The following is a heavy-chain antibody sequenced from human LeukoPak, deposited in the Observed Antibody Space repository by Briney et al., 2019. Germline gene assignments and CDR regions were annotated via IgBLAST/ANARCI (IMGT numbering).Heavy chain of an antibody. CDR1: GFTFSDYE. D-gene: IGHD5-12*01. J-gene: IGHJ4*02. Sequence: GGSLRLSCATSGFTFSDYELMWVRQAPGKGLEWVSYLSIFGRTIYYADSVKGRFTISRDDARNSLYLQMNSLRAEDTAVYYCARHRVVATGNYFDYWGQGTLVTVSS. CDR2: LSIFGRTI. V-gene: IGHV3-48*03. CDR3: ARHRVVATGNYFDY.